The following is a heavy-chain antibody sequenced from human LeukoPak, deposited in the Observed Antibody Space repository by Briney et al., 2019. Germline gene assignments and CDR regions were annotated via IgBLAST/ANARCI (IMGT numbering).Heavy chain of an antibody. J-gene: IGHJ4*02. D-gene: IGHD1-7*01. CDR3: ARDNWNYPTNFDY. V-gene: IGHV3-21*01. CDR2: ISSSSSYI. CDR1: GFTLSNYW. Sequence: GGSLRLSCAASGFTLSNYWMHWVRQAPGKGLEWVSSISSSSSYIYYADSVKGRFTISRDNAKNSLYLQMNSLRAEDTAVYYCARDNWNYPTNFDYWGQGTLVTVSS.